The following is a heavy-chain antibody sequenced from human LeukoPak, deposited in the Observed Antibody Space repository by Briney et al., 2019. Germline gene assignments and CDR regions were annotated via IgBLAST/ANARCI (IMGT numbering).Heavy chain of an antibody. J-gene: IGHJ1*01. Sequence: GGSLRLSCAASGFTFSSYAMSWVRQAPGKGLEWVSSISVSGGTTYYADSVKGRFTISRDNSKNTLFVQMNSLRAEDTAVYHCAKDPHPRIVGATIEYFQHRGQGTLVTVSS. CDR3: AKDPHPRIVGATIEYFQH. CDR1: GFTFSSYA. V-gene: IGHV3-23*01. CDR2: ISVSGGTT. D-gene: IGHD1-26*01.